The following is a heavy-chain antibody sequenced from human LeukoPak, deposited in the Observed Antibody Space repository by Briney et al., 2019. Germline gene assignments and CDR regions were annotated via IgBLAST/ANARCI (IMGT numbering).Heavy chain of an antibody. CDR1: GFTFSSYG. Sequence: PGRSLRLSCAASGFTFSSYGMHWVRQAPGKGLEWVAVISYDGSNKYYADSVMGRFTISRDNSKNTLYLQMNSLRAEDTAVYYCAKWAAAADYWGQGTLVTVSS. CDR3: AKWAAAADY. D-gene: IGHD6-13*01. V-gene: IGHV3-30*18. J-gene: IGHJ4*02. CDR2: ISYDGSNK.